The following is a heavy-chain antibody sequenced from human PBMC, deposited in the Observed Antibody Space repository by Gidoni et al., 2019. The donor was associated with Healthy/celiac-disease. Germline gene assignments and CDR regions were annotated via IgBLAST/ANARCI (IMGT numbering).Heavy chain of an antibody. CDR2: ISHSGGY. V-gene: IGHV4-34*01. CDR3: ARGLYGDQAFGY. Sequence: QVQLQQWGAGLLKPSETLSLTCAVYGGSFSGYYWSWIRQPPGKGLEWIGEISHSGGYNYNPSLKSRVTISVDTSKNKISLKLSSVTAADTAVYYCARGLYGDQAFGYWGQGTLVTVSS. CDR1: GGSFSGYY. D-gene: IGHD4-17*01. J-gene: IGHJ4*02.